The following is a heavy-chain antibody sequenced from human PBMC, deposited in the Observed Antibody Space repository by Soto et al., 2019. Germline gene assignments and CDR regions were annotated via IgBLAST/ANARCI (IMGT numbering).Heavy chain of an antibody. Sequence: PSETLSLTCAVYGGSFSGDYWSWIRQPPGKGLEWIGEINHSGITNYNPSLKSRVTISIDTSKNQFSLKLSSLTAADTAVYSCAGGRGPAAFNYWGQGTQVT. V-gene: IGHV4-34*01. CDR3: AGGRGPAAFNY. CDR1: GGSFSGDY. D-gene: IGHD2-2*01. J-gene: IGHJ4*02. CDR2: INHSGIT.